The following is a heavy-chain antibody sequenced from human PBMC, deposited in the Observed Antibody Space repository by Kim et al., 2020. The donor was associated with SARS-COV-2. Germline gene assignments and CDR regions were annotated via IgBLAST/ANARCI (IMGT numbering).Heavy chain of an antibody. CDR1: GYNFNNFW. D-gene: IGHD3-10*01. V-gene: IGHV5-51*01. CDR3: ARQGDGIWDSWGAYYKGGGKGVGLDT. Sequence: GESLKISCKASGYNFNNFWIAWVRQLPGKGLEWMGIIYPGDSDTRYSPSLQGQVTMSVGKSLRTAYLELTSLRASDSGMYYCARQGDGIWDSWGAYYKGGGKGVGLDTWGQGTMVTVSS. J-gene: IGHJ3*02. CDR2: IYPGDSDT.